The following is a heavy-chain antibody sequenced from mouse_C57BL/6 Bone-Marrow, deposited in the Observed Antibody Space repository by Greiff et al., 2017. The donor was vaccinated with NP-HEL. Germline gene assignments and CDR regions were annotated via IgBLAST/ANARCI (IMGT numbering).Heavy chain of an antibody. CDR1: GYTFTSYW. D-gene: IGHD3-2*02. J-gene: IGHJ3*01. V-gene: IGHV1-55*01. CDR2: IYPGSGST. CDR3: ARGGQLRLRFAY. Sequence: QVQLQQPGAELVKPGASVKMSCKASGYTFTSYWITWVKQRPGQGLEWIGDIYPGSGSTNYTEKFKSKATLTVDTSSITAYMQLSSLTSEDSAVYYCARGGQLRLRFAYWGQGTLVTVSA.